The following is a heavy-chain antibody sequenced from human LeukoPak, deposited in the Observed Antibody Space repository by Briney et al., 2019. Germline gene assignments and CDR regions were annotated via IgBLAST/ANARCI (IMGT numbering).Heavy chain of an antibody. V-gene: IGHV1-46*01. CDR1: GYTFTSYY. J-gene: IGHJ4*02. CDR3: ARDWTGSTTTVVTGLGY. CDR2: INPSGGST. D-gene: IGHD4-23*01. Sequence: ASVKVSCKASGYTFTSYYMHWVRQAPGQGLEWMGIINPSGGSTSYAQKFQGRVTMTRDTSTSTVYMELSSLRPEDTAVYYCARDWTGSTTTVVTGLGYWGQGTLVTVSS.